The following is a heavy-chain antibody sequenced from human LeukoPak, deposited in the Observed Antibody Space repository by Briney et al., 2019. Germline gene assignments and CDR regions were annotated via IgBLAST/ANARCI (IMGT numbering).Heavy chain of an antibody. J-gene: IGHJ5*02. Sequence: SETLTLTCSVCGGSISSFDWSWIRKPTGKGLEWIGYIYYSGSTNYNPSLKSRVTISVDTSKNQFSLKLSSVTAADTAVYYCAKHYYGSGSSRGNWFDPWGQGTLVTVSS. CDR1: GGSISSFD. D-gene: IGHD3-10*01. CDR2: IYYSGST. CDR3: AKHYYGSGSSRGNWFDP. V-gene: IGHV4-59*01.